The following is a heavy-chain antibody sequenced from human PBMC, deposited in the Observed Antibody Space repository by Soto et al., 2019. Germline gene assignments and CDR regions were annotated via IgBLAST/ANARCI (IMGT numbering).Heavy chain of an antibody. Sequence: GGSLRLSCAASGFTFSSYGMHWVRQAPGKGLEWVAVIWYDGSNKYYADSVKGRFTISRYNSKNTLFLQMNSLRAEDTAVFYFARDQKGLWFGELPTYGMDVWGQGTTVTVSS. CDR1: GFTFSSYG. CDR3: ARDQKGLWFGELPTYGMDV. D-gene: IGHD3-10*01. CDR2: IWYDGSNK. V-gene: IGHV3-33*01. J-gene: IGHJ6*02.